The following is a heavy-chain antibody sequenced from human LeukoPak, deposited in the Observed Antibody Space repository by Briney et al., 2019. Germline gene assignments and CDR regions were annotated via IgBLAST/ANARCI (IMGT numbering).Heavy chain of an antibody. D-gene: IGHD3-22*01. J-gene: IGHJ3*02. CDR2: ISSSSSYI. CDR1: GFTFSSCS. CDR3: AREDDSSGRDAFDI. Sequence: GGSLRLSCAASGFTFSSCSMNWVRQAPGKGLEWVSSISSSSSYIYYADSVKGRFTISRDNAKNSLYLQMNSLRAEDTAVYYCAREDDSSGRDAFDIWGQGTMVTVSS. V-gene: IGHV3-21*01.